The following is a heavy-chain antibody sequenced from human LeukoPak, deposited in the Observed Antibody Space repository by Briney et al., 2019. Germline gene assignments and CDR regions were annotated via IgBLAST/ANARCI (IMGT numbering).Heavy chain of an antibody. V-gene: IGHV3-21*01. CDR2: ISSSSSYI. CDR3: ARVLIAVAGPNWFDP. CDR1: GFTVSSNY. D-gene: IGHD6-19*01. J-gene: IGHJ5*02. Sequence: GGSLRLSCAASGFTVSSNYMNWVRQAPGKGLEWVSSISSSSSYIYYADSVKGRFTISRDNAKNSLYLQMNSLRAEDTAVYYCARVLIAVAGPNWFDPWGQGTLVTVSS.